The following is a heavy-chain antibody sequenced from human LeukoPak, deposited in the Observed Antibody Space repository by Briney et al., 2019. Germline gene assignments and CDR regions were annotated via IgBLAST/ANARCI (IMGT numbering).Heavy chain of an antibody. V-gene: IGHV5-51*01. CDR2: IYPGDSDT. D-gene: IGHD1-26*01. CDR1: GYSFTSYW. J-gene: IGHJ3*02. Sequence: GESLKISCKGSGYSFTSYWIGWVRQMPGKGLEWMGIIYPGDSDTRYSPSFQGQVTISADKSISTAYLQWSSLKASDTAMYYCARHEGVGAIEDAFDIWGQGTMVTVSS. CDR3: ARHEGVGAIEDAFDI.